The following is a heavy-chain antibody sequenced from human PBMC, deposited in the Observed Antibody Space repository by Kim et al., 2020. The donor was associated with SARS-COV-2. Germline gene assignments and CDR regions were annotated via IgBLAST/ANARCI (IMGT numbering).Heavy chain of an antibody. CDR1: GGSISSYY. CDR3: VRAVGAYYFDY. J-gene: IGHJ4*02. CDR2: IYTTESP. Sequence: SETLSLTCSVSGGSISSYYWSWIRQPAGKGLEWIGRIYTTESPNYNPSLKSRVTMSLDTPKNQFSLKLNSVTAADTAVYYCVRAVGAYYFDYWGQGTLVTVSS. V-gene: IGHV4-4*07. D-gene: IGHD2-15*01.